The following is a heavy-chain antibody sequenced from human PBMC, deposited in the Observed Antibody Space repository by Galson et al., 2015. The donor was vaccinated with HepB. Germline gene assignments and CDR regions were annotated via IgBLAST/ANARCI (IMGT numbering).Heavy chain of an antibody. D-gene: IGHD3-22*01. CDR2: IIPIFGTA. CDR1: GGTFSSYA. Sequence: SVKVSCKASGGTFSSYAISWVRQAPGQGLEWMGGIIPIFGTANYAQKFQGRVTITADESTSTAYMELSSLRSEDTAVYYCTFVLSYYDSSGSDAFDIWGQGTMVTVSS. CDR3: TFVLSYYDSSGSDAFDI. V-gene: IGHV1-69*13. J-gene: IGHJ3*02.